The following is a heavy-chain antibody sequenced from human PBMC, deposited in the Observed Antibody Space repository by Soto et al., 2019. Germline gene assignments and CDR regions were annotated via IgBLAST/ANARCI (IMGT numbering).Heavy chain of an antibody. J-gene: IGHJ4*02. V-gene: IGHV4-59*01. D-gene: IGHD2-15*01. Sequence: PEETLSLTCTVSGGSISSYYWSWIRQPPGKGLEWIGYIYYSGSTNYNPSLKSRVTISVDTSKNQFSLKLSSVTAADTAVYYCARVHLGCSGGSCYAYYFDYWGQGTLVTVSS. CDR3: ARVHLGCSGGSCYAYYFDY. CDR2: IYYSGST. CDR1: GGSISSYY.